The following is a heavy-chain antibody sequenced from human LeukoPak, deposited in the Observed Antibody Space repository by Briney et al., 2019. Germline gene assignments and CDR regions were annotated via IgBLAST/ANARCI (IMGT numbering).Heavy chain of an antibody. Sequence: PGGSLRLSCAASGFTFSSYSMNWVRQAPGKGLEWVSAISGSGGSTYYADSVKGRFTISRDNAKNSLYLQMNSLRAEDTAVYYCARDGGYRASDYYDSSGHDYWGQGTLVTVSS. CDR1: GFTFSSYS. D-gene: IGHD3-22*01. CDR2: ISGSGGST. V-gene: IGHV3-21*01. J-gene: IGHJ4*02. CDR3: ARDGGYRASDYYDSSGHDY.